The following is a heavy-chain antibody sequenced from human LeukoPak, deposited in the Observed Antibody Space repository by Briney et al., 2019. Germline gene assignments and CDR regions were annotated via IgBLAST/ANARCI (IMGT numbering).Heavy chain of an antibody. CDR2: IKEDGTDQ. D-gene: IGHD1-26*01. Sequence: GGSLRLSCAASGFTFSDSWMTWVRQAPGKGLEWVAHIKEDGTDQYYVDSVKGRFTISRDNAKNSLSLQMNSLRAEDTAVYYCARVIVGATNPYFDYWGQGTLVTVSS. V-gene: IGHV3-7*05. J-gene: IGHJ4*02. CDR3: ARVIVGATNPYFDY. CDR1: GFTFSDSW.